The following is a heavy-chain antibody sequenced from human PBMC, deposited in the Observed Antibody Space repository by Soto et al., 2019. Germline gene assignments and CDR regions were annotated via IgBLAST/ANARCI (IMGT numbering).Heavy chain of an antibody. CDR3: ARDAGAAGVYDFDMDV. J-gene: IGHJ6*02. CDR2: IIPIFGTA. V-gene: IGHV1-69*06. Sequence: SVKVSCKASGGTFSSYAISWVRQAPGQGLEWMGGIIPIFGTANYAQKFQGRVTITADTSTSTAYMELSSLRSDDTAVYYCARDAGAAGVYDFDMDVWGQGTTVTVSS. CDR1: GGTFSSYA. D-gene: IGHD6-13*01.